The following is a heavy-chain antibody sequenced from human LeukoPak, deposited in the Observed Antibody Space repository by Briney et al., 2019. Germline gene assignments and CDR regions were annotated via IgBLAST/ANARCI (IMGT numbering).Heavy chain of an antibody. J-gene: IGHJ6*02. V-gene: IGHV3-64D*09. CDR1: GFSFSNYD. D-gene: IGHD3-10*01. CDR3: VKDIMGSTDYYYGLDV. CDR2: ISSNGGST. Sequence: QPGGSLRLSCSASGFSFSNYDMHWVRQAPGKGLEYVSAISSNGGSTYYADSVKGRLTISRDNSKNTLYLHMGSLRPEDTAVYFCVKDIMGSTDYYYGLDVWGQGTTVTVSS.